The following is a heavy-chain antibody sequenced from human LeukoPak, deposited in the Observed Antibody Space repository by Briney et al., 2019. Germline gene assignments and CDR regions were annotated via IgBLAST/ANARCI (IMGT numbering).Heavy chain of an antibody. J-gene: IGHJ4*02. D-gene: IGHD3-16*01. CDR1: GGSISSYY. CDR3: ASLVLGGPSRVRDFDY. Sequence: SESLSLACTVAGGSISSYYWSWVRQPPGKGLEWNGYIYYSGSTNYNPSLKSRVTISVDTSKNQFSLKLSSVTAADTAVYYCASLVLGGPSRVRDFDYWGQGTLVTVSS. V-gene: IGHV4-59*01. CDR2: IYYSGST.